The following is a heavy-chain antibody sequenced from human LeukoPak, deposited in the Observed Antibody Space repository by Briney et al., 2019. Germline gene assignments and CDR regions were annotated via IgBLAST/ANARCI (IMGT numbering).Heavy chain of an antibody. D-gene: IGHD6-13*01. CDR1: GGTFSSYA. V-gene: IGHV1-2*02. CDR2: INANSGGT. CDR3: ARERPNSSSWYARRFDP. J-gene: IGHJ5*02. Sequence: GASVKVSCKASGGTFSSYAISWVRQAPGQGLEWMGWINANSGGTNYVQKFQGRVTMTRDTSISTAYMELSRLRSDDTAVYYCARERPNSSSWYARRFDPWGQGALVTVSS.